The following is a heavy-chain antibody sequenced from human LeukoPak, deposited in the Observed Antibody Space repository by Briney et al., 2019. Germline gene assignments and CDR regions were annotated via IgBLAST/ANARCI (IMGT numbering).Heavy chain of an antibody. D-gene: IGHD2/OR15-2a*01. Sequence: ASVKVSCKSSGFTSTDHYIHWGRQGPGQGREWMGYIGPHSTFTSSPQEFQGRVTMTRDASMSTAYMELTRLTSDDTAVYYYVREGEGPLSKDFDYWGQGTLVTVSS. J-gene: IGHJ4*02. CDR1: GFTSTDHY. CDR2: IGPHSTFT. V-gene: IGHV1-2*02. CDR3: VREGEGPLSKDFDY.